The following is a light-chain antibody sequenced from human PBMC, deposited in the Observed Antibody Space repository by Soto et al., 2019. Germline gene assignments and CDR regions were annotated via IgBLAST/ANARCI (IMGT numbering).Light chain of an antibody. Sequence: DIQVTQFPSSLSASVGDRVTITCRASQSINTYVNWYQQKPGKPPKLLIYLASSLKSGVSPRFSGSASGTDFTLTISTLQPEDFGTYYWQLSSSVPSFGGGTKVE. V-gene: IGKV1-39*01. J-gene: IGKJ4*01. CDR3: QLSSSVPS. CDR1: QSINTY. CDR2: LAS.